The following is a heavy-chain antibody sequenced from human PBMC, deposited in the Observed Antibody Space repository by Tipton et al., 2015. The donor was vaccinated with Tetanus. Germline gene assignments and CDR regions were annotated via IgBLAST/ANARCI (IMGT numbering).Heavy chain of an antibody. J-gene: IGHJ5*02. V-gene: IGHV4-31*03. D-gene: IGHD1-1*01. CDR2: ISSRGST. CDR3: ARGGDNLTFQRPTGRWFDL. Sequence: TLSLTCTVSGGSVSSGAYCWSWIRQHPGKGLESIGCISSRGSTYYNPSLTSRVSISVDTSKNQFSLKLTSVTAADTAIYYCARGGDNLTFQRPTGRWFDLWGHGTLVTVSS. CDR1: GGSVSSGAYC.